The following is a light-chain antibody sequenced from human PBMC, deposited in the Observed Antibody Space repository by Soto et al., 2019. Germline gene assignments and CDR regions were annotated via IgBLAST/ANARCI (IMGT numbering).Light chain of an antibody. J-gene: IGLJ1*01. V-gene: IGLV2-14*03. CDR3: SSYTSSSTYV. CDR1: SSDVGAHNF. Sequence: QSALTQPASVSGSPGQSITIFCTGASSDVGAHNFVSWYQQHPGNAPKLLIYDVSNRTSGVSDRFSGSKSGNTASLTITGLQAEDEADYYCSSYTSSSTYVFGTGTQLTVL. CDR2: DVS.